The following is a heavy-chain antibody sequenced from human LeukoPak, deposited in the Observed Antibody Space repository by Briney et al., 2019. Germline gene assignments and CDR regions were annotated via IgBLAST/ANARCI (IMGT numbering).Heavy chain of an antibody. Sequence: EPSETLSLTCTVSGGSISSRSYSRGWIRQPPGKGLEWIGNIYSSGSSYYNASLESRVTISVDTSKNQFSLKLRSVTAADTAVYYCARQEVATIDYWGQGTLVTVSS. CDR2: IYSSGSS. J-gene: IGHJ4*02. D-gene: IGHD2-15*01. V-gene: IGHV4-39*01. CDR1: GGSISSRSYS. CDR3: ARQEVATIDY.